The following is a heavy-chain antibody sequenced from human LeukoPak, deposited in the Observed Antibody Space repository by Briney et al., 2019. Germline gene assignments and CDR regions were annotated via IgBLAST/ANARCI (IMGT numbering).Heavy chain of an antibody. J-gene: IGHJ1*01. V-gene: IGHV3-15*01. CDR1: GFTLNNAW. CDR3: TTDRYYDNSELQFQH. CDR2: IKRETDGGTI. D-gene: IGHD3-22*01. Sequence: SGGSLRLSCAASGFTLNNAWMSWVRQAPGKGLEWLGRIKRETDGGTIDYAAPVKGRFTISRDDSRNTLYLQMDSLKIEDTAVYYCTTDRYYDNSELQFQHWGQGTLVTVSS.